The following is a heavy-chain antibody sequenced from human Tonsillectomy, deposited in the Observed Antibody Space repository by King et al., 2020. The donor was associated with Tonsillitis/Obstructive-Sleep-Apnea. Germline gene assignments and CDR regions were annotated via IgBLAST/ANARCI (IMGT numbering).Heavy chain of an antibody. D-gene: IGHD2-15*01. Sequence: VQLVQSGAEVKKPGSSVKVSCKASGGTFSSYAISWVRQAPGQGLEWMGGIIPILGIANYAQKFQGRVTITADKSTSTGYMELSSLRSEDTAVYYCARGGSVVVVVAATQSGSWFDPWGQGTLVTVSS. CDR1: GGTFSSYA. CDR2: IIPILGIA. J-gene: IGHJ5*02. V-gene: IGHV1-69*10. CDR3: ARGGSVVVVVAATQSGSWFDP.